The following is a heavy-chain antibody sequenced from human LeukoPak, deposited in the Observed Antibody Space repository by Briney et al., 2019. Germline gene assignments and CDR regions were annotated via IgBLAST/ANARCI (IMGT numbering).Heavy chain of an antibody. J-gene: IGHJ4*02. CDR1: GYTFINYS. Sequence: ASVKVSCKASGYTFINYSISWGRQAPGQGLEWMGWISAYNGNTDYAQNFQGRVTMTTDTSTSTVYMELTSMRVDDTAVYYCARDLSSSDYWGQGTLITVSS. D-gene: IGHD6-13*01. CDR2: ISAYNGNT. V-gene: IGHV1-18*01. CDR3: ARDLSSSDY.